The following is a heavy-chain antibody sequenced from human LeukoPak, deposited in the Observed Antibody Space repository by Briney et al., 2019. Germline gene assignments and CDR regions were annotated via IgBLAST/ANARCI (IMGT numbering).Heavy chain of an antibody. CDR2: IYTSGST. Sequence: PSETLSLTCTVSGGSINSDSWSWIRQPAGKGLEWIGRIYTSGSTNYNPSLKSRVTMSVDTSKNQFSLKLSSVTAADTGVCYCARDHYRMDVWGQGTTVTVSS. CDR3: ARDHYRMDV. V-gene: IGHV4-4*07. J-gene: IGHJ6*02. CDR1: GGSINSDS.